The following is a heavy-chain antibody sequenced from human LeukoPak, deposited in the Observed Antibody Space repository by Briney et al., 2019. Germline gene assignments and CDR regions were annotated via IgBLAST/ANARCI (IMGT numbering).Heavy chain of an antibody. CDR1: GFTVSSNY. J-gene: IGHJ4*02. CDR2: IYSGGST. Sequence: GGSLRLSCAASGFTVSSNYMSWVRQAPGKGLEWVSVIYSGGSTYYADSVKGRFTISRDNSKNTLYLQMNSLRAEDTAVYYCARDPQRSIVGATDDDYWGQGTLVTVSS. CDR3: ARDPQRSIVGATDDDY. D-gene: IGHD1-26*01. V-gene: IGHV3-53*01.